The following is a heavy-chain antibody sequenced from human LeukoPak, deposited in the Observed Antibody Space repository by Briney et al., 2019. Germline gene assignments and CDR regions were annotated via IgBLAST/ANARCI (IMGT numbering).Heavy chain of an antibody. Sequence: PGGSLRLSCAASGFTFSSYAMSWVRQAPGKGLEWVSAISGSGGSTYYADSVKGRFTISRDNSKNTLYLQMNSLRAEDTAVYYCAKEKLRGFMVRGVIPFDYWGQGTLVTVSS. CDR3: AKEKLRGFMVRGVIPFDY. CDR1: GFTFSSYA. V-gene: IGHV3-23*01. CDR2: ISGSGGST. J-gene: IGHJ4*02. D-gene: IGHD3-10*01.